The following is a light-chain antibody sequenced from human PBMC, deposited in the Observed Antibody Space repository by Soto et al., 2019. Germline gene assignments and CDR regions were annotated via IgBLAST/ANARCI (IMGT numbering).Light chain of an antibody. CDR1: QSISSTH. J-gene: IGKJ1*01. V-gene: IGKV3-20*01. CDR3: QQYATSPGT. Sequence: EIVLTQSPDTLSLSPGERATLSCRASQSISSTHLVWYQQKPGQAPGLLIFGASSRATGIPDGFSGRGSGTDCTLTIGGLEPEDFAVYYCQQYATSPGTFGQGTKVAIK. CDR2: GAS.